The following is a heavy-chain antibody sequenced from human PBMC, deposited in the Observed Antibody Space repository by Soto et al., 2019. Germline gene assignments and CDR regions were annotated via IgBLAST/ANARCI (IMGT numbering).Heavy chain of an antibody. Sequence: QVQLQESGPGLVKPSGTLSLTCAVSGASISSGNWWSWVRQPPGKGLEWIGEIQHTGSTNYNPSLKSQVPMSIDKSKNQFSLMLGSVTAAHTSVYYCAGDNSSAGGDYCGQGTLVTLA. CDR3: AGDNSSAGGDY. CDR2: IQHTGST. CDR1: GASISSGNW. J-gene: IGHJ4*02. V-gene: IGHV4-4*02. D-gene: IGHD6-13*01.